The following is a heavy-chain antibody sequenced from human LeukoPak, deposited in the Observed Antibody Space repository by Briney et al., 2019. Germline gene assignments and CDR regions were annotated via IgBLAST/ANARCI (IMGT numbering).Heavy chain of an antibody. CDR2: INHSGST. D-gene: IGHD3-3*01. V-gene: IGHV4-34*01. Sequence: SETLSLTCAVYGGSLSGYYWSWIRQPPGKGLEWIGEINHSGSTNYNPSLTSRVTISVDTSKNQFSLKLSSVTAPATAVYYCVRSDDFWSGYYGYCGQGTLVTVSS. J-gene: IGHJ4*02. CDR1: GGSLSGYY. CDR3: VRSDDFWSGYYGY.